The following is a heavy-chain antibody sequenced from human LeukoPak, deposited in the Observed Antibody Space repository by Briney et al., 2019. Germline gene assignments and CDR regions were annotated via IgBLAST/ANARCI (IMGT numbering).Heavy chain of an antibody. D-gene: IGHD3-10*01. CDR3: ARPLWFGESPFDY. Sequence: QSGGSLRLSCAASGFTFSSYSMNWVRQAPGKGLEWASYISSSSSTIYYADSVKGRFTISRDNAKNSLYLQMNSLRAEDTAVYYCARPLWFGESPFDYWGQGTLVTVSS. CDR1: GFTFSSYS. J-gene: IGHJ4*02. CDR2: ISSSSSTI. V-gene: IGHV3-48*01.